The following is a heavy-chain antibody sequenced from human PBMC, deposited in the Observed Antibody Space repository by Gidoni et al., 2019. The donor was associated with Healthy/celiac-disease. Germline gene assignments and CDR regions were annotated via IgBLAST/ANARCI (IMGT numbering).Heavy chain of an antibody. D-gene: IGHD2-2*01. Sequence: QVQLEESGGGVVQTVRSLILSCAPSGLPFSSYGMHWVRQAPGKGIEWVSVISYDGSNKYYADSVKGRFTISRDNSKNTLYLQMNSLRAEDTAVYYCAKGGVVPAGGAFDIWGQGTMVTVSS. J-gene: IGHJ3*02. CDR3: AKGGVVPAGGAFDI. CDR1: GLPFSSYG. CDR2: ISYDGSNK. V-gene: IGHV3-30*18.